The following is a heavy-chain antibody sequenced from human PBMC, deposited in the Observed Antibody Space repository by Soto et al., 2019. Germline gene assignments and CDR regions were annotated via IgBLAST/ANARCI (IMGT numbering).Heavy chain of an antibody. CDR1: GVTFNNST. CDR2: FTPILGVA. V-gene: IGHV1-69*02. Sequence: QVQLVQSGAEVKQPGSSVKVSCKASGVTFNNSTVNWVRQAPGQGLEWMGRFTPILGVANNAQKFQGRLTLSVEKSTSKAYIELSSLRSEDTAVYYCARPSTTATGGVEHWGQGTLVIVSS. CDR3: ARPSTTATGGVEH. D-gene: IGHD2-8*02. J-gene: IGHJ4*02.